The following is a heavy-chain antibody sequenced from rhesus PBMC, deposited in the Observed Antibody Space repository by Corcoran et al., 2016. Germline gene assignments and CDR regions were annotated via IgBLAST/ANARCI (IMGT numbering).Heavy chain of an antibody. CDR3: AGGWEGYSNYPWDY. CDR1: GGSISSSY. Sequence: QLQLQESGPGLVKPSETLSVTCAVSGGSISSSYWSWIRQAPGKGLEWIGYIYGSGSSTNYNPSLKRRVTLSVDTSKNQLSLKLSSVTAADTAVYYCAGGWEGYSNYPWDYWGQGVLVTVSS. V-gene: IGHV4-169*01. J-gene: IGHJ4*01. D-gene: IGHD4-23*01. CDR2: IYGSGSST.